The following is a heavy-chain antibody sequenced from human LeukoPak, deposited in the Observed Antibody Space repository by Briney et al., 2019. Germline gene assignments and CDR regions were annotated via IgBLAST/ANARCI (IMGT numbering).Heavy chain of an antibody. D-gene: IGHD3-3*01. CDR2: IYTTGTA. Sequence: SETLSLTCIISGGSIGPYYWSWIRQAAGKGPEWIGRIYTTGTADYNPSLKSRVTMSVDTSKNQFSLKLSSVTAADTAVYYCARVGDFWSGYYFDYWGQGTLVTVSS. J-gene: IGHJ4*02. CDR3: ARVGDFWSGYYFDY. V-gene: IGHV4-4*07. CDR1: GGSIGPYY.